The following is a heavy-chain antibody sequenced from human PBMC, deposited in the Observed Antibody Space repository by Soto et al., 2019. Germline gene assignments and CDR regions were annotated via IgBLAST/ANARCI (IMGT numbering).Heavy chain of an antibody. D-gene: IGHD3-9*01. CDR3: ARDGGYDILTGYYPPYYYGMEV. J-gene: IGHJ6*02. CDR1: GGSISSYY. V-gene: IGHV4-59*01. CDR2: IYYSGST. Sequence: SETLSLTCTVSGGSISSYYWSWIRQPPGKGLEWIGYIYYSGSTNYNPSLKSRVTISVDTSKNQFSLKLSSVTAADTAVYYCARDGGYDILTGYYPPYYYGMEVWGQGTTVTVSS.